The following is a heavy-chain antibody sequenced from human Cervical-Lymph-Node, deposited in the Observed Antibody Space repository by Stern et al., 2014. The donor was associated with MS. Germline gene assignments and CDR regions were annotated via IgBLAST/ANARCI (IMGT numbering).Heavy chain of an antibody. V-gene: IGHV1-3*04. D-gene: IGHD5-18*01. Sequence: QVQLVQSGAEIKKPGASVQVSCKASGYTFTRYAMHWVRQAPGQRFEWMGMINTDNGKTMYAEKFEGRVSISRETSASTGYMEVTTLTSEDTGVYYCAIDVDTAMVFDYWGQGTLVTVSS. CDR3: AIDVDTAMVFDY. CDR2: INTDNGKT. J-gene: IGHJ4*02. CDR1: GYTFTRYA.